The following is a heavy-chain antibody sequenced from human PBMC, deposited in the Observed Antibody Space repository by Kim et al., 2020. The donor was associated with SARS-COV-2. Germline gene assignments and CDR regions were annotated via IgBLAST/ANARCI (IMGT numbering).Heavy chain of an antibody. CDR1: GGSISSYY. J-gene: IGHJ5*01. Sequence: SETLSLTCTVSGGSISSYYWSWIRQPPGKGLEWIGYIYYSGSTNYNPSLKSRVTISVDTSKNQFSLKLSSVTAADTAVYYCARDQVYDYVWGSYRYRWF. V-gene: IGHV4-59*01. CDR3: ARDQVYDYVWGSYRYRWF. CDR2: IYYSGST. D-gene: IGHD3-16*02.